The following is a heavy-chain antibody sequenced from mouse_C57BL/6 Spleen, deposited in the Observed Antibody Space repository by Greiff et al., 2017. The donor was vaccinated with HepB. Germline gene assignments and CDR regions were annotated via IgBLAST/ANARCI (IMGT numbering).Heavy chain of an antibody. CDR1: GYTFTDYE. D-gene: IGHD1-1*01. CDR3: TRSTVVAGNDY. Sequence: VQLQQSGAELVRPGASVTLSCKASGYTFTDYEMHWVKQTPVHGLEWIGAIDPETGGTAYNQKFKGKAILTADKSSSTAYMELRSLTSEDSAVYYCTRSTVVAGNDYWGQGTTLTVSS. V-gene: IGHV1-15*01. CDR2: IDPETGGT. J-gene: IGHJ2*01.